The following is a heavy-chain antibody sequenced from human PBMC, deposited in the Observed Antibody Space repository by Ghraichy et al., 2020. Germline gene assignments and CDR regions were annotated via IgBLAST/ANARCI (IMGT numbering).Heavy chain of an antibody. CDR3: AKAESSGWEDYFDY. D-gene: IGHD6-19*01. J-gene: IGHJ4*02. Sequence: GGSLRLSCAASGFTFDDYAMHWVRQAPGKGLEWVSGISWNSGSIGYADSVKGRFTISRDNAKNSLYLQMNSLRAEDTALYYCAKAESSGWEDYFDYWGQGTLVTVSS. CDR1: GFTFDDYA. V-gene: IGHV3-9*01. CDR2: ISWNSGSI.